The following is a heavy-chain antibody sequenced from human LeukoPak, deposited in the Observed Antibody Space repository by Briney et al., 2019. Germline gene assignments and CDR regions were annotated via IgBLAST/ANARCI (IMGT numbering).Heavy chain of an antibody. CDR3: ARGHHYYDSSAYYY. CDR1: GFAFISYW. CDR2: INSDGSTT. J-gene: IGHJ4*02. Sequence: GGSLRLSCAVSGFAFISYWMHWVRQAPGKGLVWVSRINSDGSTTSYAASVKGRFTISRDTAKNTLYLQMNSLRAEDTAVYYCARGHHYYDSSAYYYWGQGTLVTVSS. D-gene: IGHD3-22*01. V-gene: IGHV3-74*01.